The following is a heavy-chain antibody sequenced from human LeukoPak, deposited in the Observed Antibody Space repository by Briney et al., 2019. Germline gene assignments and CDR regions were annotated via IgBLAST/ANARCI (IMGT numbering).Heavy chain of an antibody. D-gene: IGHD4-17*01. Sequence: PGGSLRLPCAASGFTFSSHSMNWVRQAPGKGLEWVSTISGSGGSTYYADAVKGRFTISRDNSKNTLYLEMNRLRVDDTATYFCMRSDYGGLVDPWGQGTLVTVSS. CDR2: ISGSGGST. CDR1: GFTFSSHS. J-gene: IGHJ5*02. CDR3: MRSDYGGLVDP. V-gene: IGHV3-23*01.